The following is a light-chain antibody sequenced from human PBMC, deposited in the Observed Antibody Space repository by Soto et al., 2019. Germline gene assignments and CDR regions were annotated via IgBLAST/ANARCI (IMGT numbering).Light chain of an antibody. CDR1: SSDVGSYKL. Sequence: QSVLTQPASVSGSPGQSITISCTGTSSDVGSYKLVSWYQQHPGKAPKLMISEGSERPSGVSNRFSGSKSANTASLTISGLQAEDEADYFCCSYAGSFVVFGGGTKLTVL. V-gene: IGLV2-23*01. J-gene: IGLJ2*01. CDR3: CSYAGSFVV. CDR2: EGS.